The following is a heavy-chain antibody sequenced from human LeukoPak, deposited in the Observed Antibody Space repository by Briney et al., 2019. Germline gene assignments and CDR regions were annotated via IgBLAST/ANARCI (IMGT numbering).Heavy chain of an antibody. J-gene: IGHJ4*02. CDR2: IWSVGGAE. CDR3: ASRTGH. D-gene: IGHD1-1*01. Sequence: TGGSLRLSCVASGFPFSSYGMHWVRQAPGKGLEWVAVIWSVGGAEYYADSVKGRFTISRDNAKNSLYLQMNSLRAEDTAVYYCASRTGHWGQGTLVTVSS. V-gene: IGHV3-33*03. CDR1: GFPFSSYG.